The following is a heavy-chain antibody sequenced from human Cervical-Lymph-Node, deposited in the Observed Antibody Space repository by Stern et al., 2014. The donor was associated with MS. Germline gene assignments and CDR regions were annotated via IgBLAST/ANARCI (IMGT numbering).Heavy chain of an antibody. CDR2: ISSSASYK. J-gene: IGHJ5*02. Sequence: EVKLEESGGGLVKPGGSLRLSCAASGFTFSSYSLNWVRQAPRQGLEWVSSISSSASYKYYASSVKGRYTISRDNAKNSLYLQMNSLRTEDTAVYYCARGGATILHWLDLWGQGTLVTVSS. V-gene: IGHV3-21*01. CDR3: ARGGATILHWLDL. CDR1: GFTFSSYS. D-gene: IGHD5-12*01.